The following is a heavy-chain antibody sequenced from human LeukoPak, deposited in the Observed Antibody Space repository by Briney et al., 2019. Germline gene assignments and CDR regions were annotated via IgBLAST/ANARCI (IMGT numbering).Heavy chain of an antibody. CDR1: RGTFTRYV. V-gene: IGHV1-69*13. J-gene: IGHJ4*02. Sequence: PVKLSCKASRGTFTRYVITWVRQAPGHGRKWMGGIITMCGAADYAQKFQGRVTITADESTGTAYMELSSLRSEDTAVYYCARGAYNSGSYYFDHWGQGTLVTVSS. CDR3: ARGAYNSGSYYFDH. D-gene: IGHD6-19*01. CDR2: IITMCGAA.